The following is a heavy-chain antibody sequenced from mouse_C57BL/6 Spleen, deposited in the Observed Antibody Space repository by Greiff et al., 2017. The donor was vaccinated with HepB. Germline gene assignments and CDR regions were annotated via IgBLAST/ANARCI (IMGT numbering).Heavy chain of an antibody. D-gene: IGHD2-1*01. V-gene: IGHV1-69*01. CDR3: ARSGGNYPFDD. CDR1: GYTFTSYW. Sequence: QVQLQQPGAELVMPGASVKLSCKASGYTFTSYWMHWVKQRPGQGLEWIGEIDPSDSYTNYNQKFKGKSTLTVDKSSSTAYMQLSSLTSEDSAVYYCARSGGNYPFDDWGQGTTLTVSS. CDR2: IDPSDSYT. J-gene: IGHJ2*01.